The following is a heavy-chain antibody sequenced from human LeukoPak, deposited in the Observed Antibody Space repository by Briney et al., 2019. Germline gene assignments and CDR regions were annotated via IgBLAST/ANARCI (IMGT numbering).Heavy chain of an antibody. D-gene: IGHD3-10*01. V-gene: IGHV4-59*01. CDR1: GGSISSYY. Sequence: SETLSLTCIVSGGSISSYYWSWIRQPPGKGLEWIGYIYYSGSTNYNPSLKSRVTISVDTSKNQFSLKLSSVTAADTAVYYCAGNDGSGSYYFDYWGQGTLVTVSS. CDR3: AGNDGSGSYYFDY. J-gene: IGHJ4*02. CDR2: IYYSGST.